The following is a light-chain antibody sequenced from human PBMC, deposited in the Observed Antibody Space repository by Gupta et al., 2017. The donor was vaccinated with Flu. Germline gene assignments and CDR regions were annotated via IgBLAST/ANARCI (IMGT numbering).Light chain of an antibody. CDR1: SSDVGGYNY. Sequence: SVTISCTGTSSDVGGYNYVSWYQQHPGKAPKLMIYEVSNRPSGVSNRFSGSKSGNTASLTISGLQAEDEADYYCSSYTRSSTYVFGGGTKMTVL. J-gene: IGLJ3*02. CDR2: EVS. CDR3: SSYTRSSTYV. V-gene: IGLV2-14*01.